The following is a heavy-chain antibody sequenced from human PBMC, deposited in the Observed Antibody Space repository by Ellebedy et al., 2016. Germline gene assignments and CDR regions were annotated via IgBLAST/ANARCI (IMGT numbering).Heavy chain of an antibody. J-gene: IGHJ6*03. CDR3: ARGGLGGYYYYMDV. CDR2: INHSGST. V-gene: IGHV4-34*01. CDR1: GGSFSGYY. Sequence: GSLRLSXAVYGGSFSGYYWSWIRQPPGKGLEWIGEINHSGSTNYNPSLKSRVTISVDTSKNQFSLKLSSVTAADTAVYYCARGGLGGYYYYMDVWGKGTTVTVSS. D-gene: IGHD3-16*01.